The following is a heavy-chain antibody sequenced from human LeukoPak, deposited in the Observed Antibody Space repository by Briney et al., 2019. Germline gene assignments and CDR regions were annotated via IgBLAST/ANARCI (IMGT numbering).Heavy chain of an antibody. CDR1: GFMFSSYW. CDR3: ARYNYGSGASFDP. Sequence: GGSLRLSCAASGFMFSSYWMSWVRQAPGKGLEWVANIKQDGIEKHYVDSVKGRFTISRDNAKNSLYLQMTSLRVEDTAVFYCARYNYGSGASFDPWGQGTLVTVSS. CDR2: IKQDGIEK. V-gene: IGHV3-7*01. D-gene: IGHD3-10*01. J-gene: IGHJ5*02.